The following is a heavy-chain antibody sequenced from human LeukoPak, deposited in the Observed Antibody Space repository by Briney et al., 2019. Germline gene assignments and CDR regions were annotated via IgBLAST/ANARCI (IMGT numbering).Heavy chain of an antibody. D-gene: IGHD1-26*01. CDR1: GESFSDYY. J-gene: IGHJ3*02. V-gene: IGHV4-34*01. CDR2: INHSGNS. CDR3: EMFTAIVGDALDI. Sequence: SETLSLTCAVYGESFSDYYFTWIRQPPGKGLEWIGDINHSGNSSYNKSLRSRVTISLDTSKKQVSLKPSSVTAADTAVYYCEMFTAIVGDALDIWGQGTVVTVSS.